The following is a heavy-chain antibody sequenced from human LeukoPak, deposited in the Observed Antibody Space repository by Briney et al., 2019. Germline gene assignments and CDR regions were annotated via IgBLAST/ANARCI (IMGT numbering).Heavy chain of an antibody. V-gene: IGHV3-30-3*01. CDR3: ARDLLGGYR. J-gene: IGHJ4*02. Sequence: PGGSLRLSCAASGFTFSSYAMHWVRQAPGKGLEWVAVISYDGSNKYYADSVKGRFTISRDNSKSTLYLQMNSLRAEDTAVYYCARDLLGGYRWGQGTLVTVSS. CDR2: ISYDGSNK. CDR1: GFTFSSYA. D-gene: IGHD5-12*01.